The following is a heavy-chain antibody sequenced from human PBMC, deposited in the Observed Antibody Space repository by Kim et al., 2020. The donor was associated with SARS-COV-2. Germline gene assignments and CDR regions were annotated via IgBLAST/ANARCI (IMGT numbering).Heavy chain of an antibody. CDR1: GGSISSSSYY. D-gene: IGHD2-15*01. V-gene: IGHV4-39*01. Sequence: SETLSLTCTVSGGSISSSSYYWGWIRQPPGKGLEWIGSIYYSGSTYYNPSLKSRVTISVDTSKNQFSLKLSSVTAADTAVYYCARRLIVVVVAAKGGWFDPWGQGTLVTVSS. CDR3: ARRLIVVVVAAKGGWFDP. J-gene: IGHJ5*02. CDR2: IYYSGST.